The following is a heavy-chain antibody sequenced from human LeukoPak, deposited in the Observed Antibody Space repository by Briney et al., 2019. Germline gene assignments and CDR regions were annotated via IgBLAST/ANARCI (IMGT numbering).Heavy chain of an antibody. CDR1: GYTFISYG. J-gene: IGHJ4*02. CDR2: ITTYNGNT. Sequence: ASVKVSCKASGYTFISYGISWVRQAPGQGLEWMGWITTYNGNTYSAQKFQGRVTMTTDTSTSTAYMELRNLRSDDTAVYYCAREMWGTTLVTPFDYWGQGTLVTVSS. V-gene: IGHV1-18*01. CDR3: AREMWGTTLVTPFDY. D-gene: IGHD4-23*01.